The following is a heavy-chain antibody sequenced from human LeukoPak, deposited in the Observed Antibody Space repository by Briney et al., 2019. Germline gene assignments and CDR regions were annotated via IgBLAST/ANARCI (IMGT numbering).Heavy chain of an antibody. CDR3: ARGDDYVWGSYRFDY. Sequence: GGSLRLSCAASGFTFSSYWMSWVRQAPGKGLEWVASIKQDGSEKYYVDSVKGRFTISRDNAKNSLYLQMNSLRAEDTAVYYCARGDDYVWGSYRFDYWGQGTLVTVSS. V-gene: IGHV3-7*01. D-gene: IGHD3-16*02. J-gene: IGHJ4*02. CDR2: IKQDGSEK. CDR1: GFTFSSYW.